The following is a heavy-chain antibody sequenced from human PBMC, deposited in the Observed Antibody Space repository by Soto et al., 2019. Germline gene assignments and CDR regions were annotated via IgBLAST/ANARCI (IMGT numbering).Heavy chain of an antibody. CDR2: ISSSGSTI. J-gene: IGHJ5*02. CDR3: ARDSGYCSGGSCYSSNWFDP. CDR1: GFTFSSYC. Sequence: GGSLRLSCAASGFTFSSYCMHWVRQAPGKGLEWVSYISSSGSTIYYADSVKGRFTISRDNAKNSLYLQMNSLRAEDTAVYYCARDSGYCSGGSCYSSNWFDPWGQGTLVTVSS. D-gene: IGHD2-15*01. V-gene: IGHV3-48*04.